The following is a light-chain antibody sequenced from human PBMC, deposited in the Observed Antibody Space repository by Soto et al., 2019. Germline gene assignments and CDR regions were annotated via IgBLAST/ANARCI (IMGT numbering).Light chain of an antibody. CDR3: QQSYSNPWT. Sequence: IQMAQSPSSVSASVADRVTITCRASQSISRYLNWYQQRQGKAPKILIYAASSLQSGVPSRFSGSGSGTDFTLTLSSLQPEDFATYYCQQSYSNPWTFGQGTKVDIK. J-gene: IGKJ1*01. V-gene: IGKV1-39*01. CDR2: AAS. CDR1: QSISRY.